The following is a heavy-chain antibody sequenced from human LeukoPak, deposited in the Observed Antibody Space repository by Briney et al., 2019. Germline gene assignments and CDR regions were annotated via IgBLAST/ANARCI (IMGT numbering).Heavy chain of an antibody. D-gene: IGHD1-26*01. Sequence: PGGSVRLSCAASGFTFSSYEMNWVRQAPGKGLEWVSYISSSGTTIYYADSVKGRFTISRDNAKNSLYLQMSSLRAEDTAVYYCARVLVMKGDADYWGQGTLVTVSS. CDR2: ISSSGTTI. CDR3: ARVLVMKGDADY. V-gene: IGHV3-48*03. CDR1: GFTFSSYE. J-gene: IGHJ4*02.